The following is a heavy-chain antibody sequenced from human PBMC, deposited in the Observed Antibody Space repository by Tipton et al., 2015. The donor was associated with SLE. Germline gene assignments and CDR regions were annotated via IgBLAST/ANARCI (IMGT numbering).Heavy chain of an antibody. J-gene: IGHJ2*01. V-gene: IGHV4-34*01. CDR1: GGSFSGYY. CDR3: ARGLGRYFDL. CDR2: MYYSGRT. D-gene: IGHD7-27*01. Sequence: TLSLTCAVYGGSFSGYYWSWIRQSPGKGLEWIASMYYSGRTYYNPSLKSRVTISVDTSKNQFSLKLSSVTAADTAVYYCARGLGRYFDLWGRGTLVTVSS.